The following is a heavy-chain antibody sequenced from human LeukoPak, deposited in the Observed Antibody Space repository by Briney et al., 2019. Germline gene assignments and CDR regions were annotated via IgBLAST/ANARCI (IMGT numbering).Heavy chain of an antibody. CDR1: GFMFSSNW. CDR3: ARDLGDYVWGSYRPLYYFDY. D-gene: IGHD3-16*02. V-gene: IGHV3-7*03. J-gene: IGHJ4*02. Sequence: GGSLRLSCAASGFMFSSNWMSWVRLAPGKGLEWVANIKEDGTETYYVDSVKGRFTISRDNAKNSLYLQMNSLRAEDTAVYYCARDLGDYVWGSYRPLYYFDYWGQGTLVTVSS. CDR2: IKEDGTET.